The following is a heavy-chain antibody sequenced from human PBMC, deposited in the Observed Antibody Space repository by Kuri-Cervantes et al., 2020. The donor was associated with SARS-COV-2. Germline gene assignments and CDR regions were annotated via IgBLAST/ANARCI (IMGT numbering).Heavy chain of an antibody. CDR3: ARDDCSSTSCYIGTGINAFDI. CDR2: ISSSSSYI. Sequence: ETLSLTCAASGFTFSSYSMNWVRQAPGKGLEWVSSISSSSSYIYYADSVKGRFTISRDNAKNSLYLQMNSLRAEDTAVYYCARDDCSSTSCYIGTGINAFDIWGQGTMVTVSS. V-gene: IGHV3-21*01. CDR1: GFTFSSYS. J-gene: IGHJ3*02. D-gene: IGHD2-2*02.